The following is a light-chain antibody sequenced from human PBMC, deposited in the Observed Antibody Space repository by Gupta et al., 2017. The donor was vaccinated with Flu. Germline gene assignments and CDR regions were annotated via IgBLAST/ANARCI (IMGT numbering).Light chain of an antibody. CDR3: SSYAGSNNLV. V-gene: IGLV2-8*01. CDR1: SRDVGGYNY. J-gene: IGLJ2*01. Sequence: QSALTQPPSASGSPGQSVTISCTGTSRDVGGYNYVSWYQQHPRKAPQLMIYEVSKRPSGVPDRFSGSKSGNTASLTVSGLQAEDEADYYCSSYAGSNNLVFGGGTKLTVL. CDR2: EVS.